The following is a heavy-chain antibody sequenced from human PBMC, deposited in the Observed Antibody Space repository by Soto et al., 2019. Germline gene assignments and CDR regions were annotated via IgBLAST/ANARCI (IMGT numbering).Heavy chain of an antibody. CDR2: ISSSSSYI. CDR1: GFTFSSYS. Sequence: EVQLVESGGGLVKPGGSLRLSCAASGFTFSSYSMNWVRQAPGKGLEWVSSISSSSSYIYYADSVKGRFTISRDNAKNSLYLQMNSLRAEDTAVYYCARDQYGGNSPFDYWGQGTLVTVSS. CDR3: ARDQYGGNSPFDY. D-gene: IGHD2-21*02. V-gene: IGHV3-21*01. J-gene: IGHJ4*02.